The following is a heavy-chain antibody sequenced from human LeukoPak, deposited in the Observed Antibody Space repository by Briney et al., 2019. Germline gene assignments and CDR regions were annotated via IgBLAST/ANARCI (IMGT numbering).Heavy chain of an antibody. D-gene: IGHD5-12*01. Sequence: PGESLKISCKGSGYSFTSYWIGWVRQMPGKGLEWMGIIYPGDSDTRYSPSFQGQVTISADKSISTASLQWSSLKGSDTAMYYCASHQTNSGYDNFDYWGQGTLVTVSS. CDR3: ASHQTNSGYDNFDY. CDR2: IYPGDSDT. CDR1: GYSFTSYW. J-gene: IGHJ4*02. V-gene: IGHV5-51*01.